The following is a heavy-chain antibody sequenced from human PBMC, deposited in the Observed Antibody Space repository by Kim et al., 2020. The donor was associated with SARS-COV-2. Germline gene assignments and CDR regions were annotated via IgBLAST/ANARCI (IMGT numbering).Heavy chain of an antibody. V-gene: IGHV3-23*01. Sequence: ADSVQGRFTISRDNSKNTLYLQMNGLRAEGTAVYYCAKDRWGSDGDWFDPWGQGTLVTVSS. D-gene: IGHD7-27*01. J-gene: IGHJ5*02. CDR3: AKDRWGSDGDWFDP.